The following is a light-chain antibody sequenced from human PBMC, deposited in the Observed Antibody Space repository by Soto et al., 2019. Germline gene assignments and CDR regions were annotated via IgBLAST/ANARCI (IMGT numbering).Light chain of an antibody. J-gene: IGLJ2*01. Sequence: QSALTQPPSASGSPGQSVTISCTGTSSDVGVYNYVSWYQQHPGKAPKLMIYEVSKRPSGVPDRFSGSKSGNTASLTVSGLKAEDEADYYCSSFAGNNNLVFGGGTQLTVL. CDR2: EVS. CDR1: SSDVGVYNY. CDR3: SSFAGNNNLV. V-gene: IGLV2-8*01.